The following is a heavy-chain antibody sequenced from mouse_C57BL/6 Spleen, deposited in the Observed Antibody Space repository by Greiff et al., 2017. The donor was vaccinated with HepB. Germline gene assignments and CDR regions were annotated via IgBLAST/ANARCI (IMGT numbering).Heavy chain of an antibody. Sequence: VQLKQSGPELVKPGASVKISCKASGYAFSSSWMNWVKQRPGKGLEWIGRIYPGDGDTNYNGKFKGKATLTADKSSSTAYMQLSSLTSEDSAVYFCARWGDYDYDGFAYWGQGTLVTVSA. CDR3: ARWGDYDYDGFAY. CDR2: IYPGDGDT. V-gene: IGHV1-82*01. J-gene: IGHJ3*01. CDR1: GYAFSSSW. D-gene: IGHD2-4*01.